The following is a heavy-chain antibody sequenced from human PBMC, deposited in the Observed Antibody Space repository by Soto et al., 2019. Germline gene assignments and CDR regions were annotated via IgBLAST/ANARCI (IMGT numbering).Heavy chain of an antibody. CDR2: ILYDGGNK. CDR3: AQVKIDDPFNYSPGRETYGMDV. D-gene: IGHD3-10*01. CDR1: GFPFSSYG. J-gene: IGHJ6*02. Sequence: GGSLRLACPASGFPFSSYGMHEVRRASGKWLDGVAVILYDGGNKYYAASVKGRFTISXDNSKNTLHLQIKSLRAEXTPVYYCAQVKIDDPFNYSPGRETYGMDVRGQRTTVTAAS. V-gene: IGHV3-30*18.